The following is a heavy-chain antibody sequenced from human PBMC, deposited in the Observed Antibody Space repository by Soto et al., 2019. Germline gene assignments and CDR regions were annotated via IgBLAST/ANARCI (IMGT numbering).Heavy chain of an antibody. V-gene: IGHV3-21*01. D-gene: IGHD2-15*01. CDR1: GFTFSSYS. Sequence: EVQLVESGGGLVKPGGSLRLSCAASGFTFSSYSMNWVRQAPGKGLEWVSSISSSSSYIYYADSVKGRFTISRDNAKNSLYLQMNSLRAEDTAVYSCARDQYCSGGSCYDSWGQGTLVTVSS. CDR2: ISSSSSYI. CDR3: ARDQYCSGGSCYDS. J-gene: IGHJ4*02.